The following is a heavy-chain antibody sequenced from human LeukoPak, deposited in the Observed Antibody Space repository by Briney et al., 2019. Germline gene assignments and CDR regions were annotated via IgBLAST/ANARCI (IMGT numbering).Heavy chain of an antibody. CDR2: VYHSGST. CDR1: GDSISSSNW. D-gene: IGHD3-22*01. V-gene: IGHV4-4*02. Sequence: SETLSLTCAVSGDSISSSNWWSWVRQPPGKGLEWIGEVYHSGSTNYNPSLKSRVTISVDKSKNQFSLELSSVTAADTAVYYCARDFGSSGNFDYWGQGTLVTVSS. J-gene: IGHJ4*02. CDR3: ARDFGSSGNFDY.